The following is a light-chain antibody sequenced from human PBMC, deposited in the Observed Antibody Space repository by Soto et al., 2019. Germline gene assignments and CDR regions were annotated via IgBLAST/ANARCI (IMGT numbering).Light chain of an antibody. Sequence: EIVLTQSPGTLSLSPGQRATLSCRASESISRDYLAWYQQRLGQAPRLLIYGASSGATGIPDRFSGSGSGTDFTLTISRLEPEDFAIYYCRQYGGVPYTFGQGTKFEIK. CDR1: ESISRDY. CDR2: GAS. CDR3: RQYGGVPYT. J-gene: IGKJ2*01. V-gene: IGKV3-20*01.